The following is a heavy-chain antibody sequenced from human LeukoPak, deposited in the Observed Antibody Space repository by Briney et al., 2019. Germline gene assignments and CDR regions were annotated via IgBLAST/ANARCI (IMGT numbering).Heavy chain of an antibody. V-gene: IGHV3-13*01. Sequence: PGGSLRLSCVASGLTFSNHDMHWVRQVTGKGLEWVSTIGTQADTFYPGFVKGRFTISRDNAKNSLYLQMNSLRAEDTALYYCAKRGGTLYSGYDWGSFDYWGQGTLVTVSS. D-gene: IGHD5-12*01. CDR1: GLTFSNHD. CDR3: AKRGGTLYSGYDWGSFDY. J-gene: IGHJ4*02. CDR2: IGTQADT.